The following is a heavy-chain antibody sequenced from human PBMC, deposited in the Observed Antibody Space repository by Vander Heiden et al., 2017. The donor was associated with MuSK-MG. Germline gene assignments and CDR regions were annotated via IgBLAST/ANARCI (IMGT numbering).Heavy chain of an antibody. CDR1: GGTFSSYA. J-gene: IGHJ4*02. D-gene: IGHD6-19*01. V-gene: IGHV1-69*01. CDR2: IIPIFGTA. Sequence: QVQLVQSGAEVKKPGSSVKVSCKASGGTFSSYAISWVRQAPGQGLEWMGGIIPIFGTANYAKKFQGRVTITADESTSTAYRELSSLRSEETAVYYCASSSLDSRQWLVLGPGDYWGQGTMVTVSS. CDR3: ASSSLDSRQWLVLGPGDY.